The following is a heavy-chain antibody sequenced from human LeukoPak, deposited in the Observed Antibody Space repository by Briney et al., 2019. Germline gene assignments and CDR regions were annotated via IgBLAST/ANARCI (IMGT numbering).Heavy chain of an antibody. Sequence: ASVKVSCKASGGTFSSYAISWVRQAPGQGLEWMGGIIPIFGTANYAQEFQGRVTITTDESTSTAYMELSSLRSEDTAVYYCARDRGTYDILTGYYYYYMDVWGKGTTVTVSS. D-gene: IGHD3-9*01. CDR2: IIPIFGTA. CDR3: ARDRGTYDILTGYYYYYMDV. V-gene: IGHV1-69*05. CDR1: GGTFSSYA. J-gene: IGHJ6*03.